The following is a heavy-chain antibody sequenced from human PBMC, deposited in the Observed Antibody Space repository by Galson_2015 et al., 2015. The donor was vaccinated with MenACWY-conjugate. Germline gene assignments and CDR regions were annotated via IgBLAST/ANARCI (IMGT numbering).Heavy chain of an antibody. CDR3: ARDHDFVWGTYPFDF. CDR2: ITPTNDNK. J-gene: IGHJ4*02. V-gene: IGHV1-18*01. Sequence: SVKVSCKASGYLFTRYGISWVRQAPGQGLEWMGRITPTNDNKHYAQRFQGRVTLTTDTSTSTAYMELRSMRSDDTAVYFCARDHDFVWGTYPFDFWGQGTLFTVSS. CDR1: GYLFTRYG. D-gene: IGHD3-16*02.